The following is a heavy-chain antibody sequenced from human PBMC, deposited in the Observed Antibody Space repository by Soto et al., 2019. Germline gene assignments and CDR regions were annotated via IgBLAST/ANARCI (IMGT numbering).Heavy chain of an antibody. Sequence: SETLSLTCTVSGGSISSYYWSWIRQPPGKGLEWIGYIYYNVNTNYNPSLKSRVTISVDTSKNQFSLKLSSVTAADTAVYYCARTYDGSGPNSGGYGFDIWGQGTMVTVSS. CDR1: GGSISSYY. CDR3: ARTYDGSGPNSGGYGFDI. CDR2: IYYNVNT. D-gene: IGHD3-22*01. V-gene: IGHV4-59*08. J-gene: IGHJ3*02.